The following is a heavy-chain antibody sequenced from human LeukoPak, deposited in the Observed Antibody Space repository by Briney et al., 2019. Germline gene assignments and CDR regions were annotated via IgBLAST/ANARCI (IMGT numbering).Heavy chain of an antibody. CDR1: GFTLSSYA. D-gene: IGHD3-10*01. CDR3: ARQKLSHGNFDY. J-gene: IGHJ4*02. Sequence: PGGSLRLSCAASGFTLSSYAMHWVRQATGKGLEWVSAIGIAGDTFYAGSVKGRSTISRENAKNSFYLQMNSLTVEDTAVHYCARQKLSHGNFDYWGQGTLVTVSS. V-gene: IGHV3-13*01. CDR2: IGIAGDT.